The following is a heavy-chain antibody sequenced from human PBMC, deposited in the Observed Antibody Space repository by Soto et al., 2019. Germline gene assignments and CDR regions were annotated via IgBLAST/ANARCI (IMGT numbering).Heavy chain of an antibody. J-gene: IGHJ3*02. CDR2: INPSGGST. V-gene: IGHV1-46*01. CDR1: GYTFTSYY. D-gene: IGHD3-22*01. Sequence: QVQLVQSGAEVKKPGASVKVSCKASGYTFTSYYMHWVRQAPGQGLEWMGIINPSGGSTSYAQKFQGRVTMTRDTSTSTVYMELSSLRSEDTAVYYCARGDYYDSSGYGAFDIWGQGTMVTVSS. CDR3: ARGDYYDSSGYGAFDI.